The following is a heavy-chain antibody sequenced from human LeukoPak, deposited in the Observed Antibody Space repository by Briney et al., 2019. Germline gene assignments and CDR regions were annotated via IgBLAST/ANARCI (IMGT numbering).Heavy chain of an antibody. J-gene: IGHJ4*02. V-gene: IGHV4-39*01. CDR3: ARLRLRTLLFDY. Sequence: SETLSLTCTVSGGSISSGGYYWGWIRQPPGKGLEWIGSIYYSGSTHYNPSLKSRVTISVDTSKNQFSLKLSSVTAADTAVYYCARLRLRTLLFDYWGQGTLVTVSS. CDR1: GGSISSGGYY. D-gene: IGHD1-14*01. CDR2: IYYSGST.